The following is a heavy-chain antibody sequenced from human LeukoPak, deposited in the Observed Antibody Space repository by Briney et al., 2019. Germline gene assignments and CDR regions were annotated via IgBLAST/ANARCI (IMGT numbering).Heavy chain of an antibody. CDR3: ARDSWGGYGSASAFDI. Sequence: GGSLRLSCAASGFTFSSYSMNWVRQAPGKGLAWVSSISSSSSYIYYADSVKGRFTISRDNAKNSLYLQMNSLRAEDTAVYYCARDSWGGYGSASAFDIWGQGTMVTVSS. D-gene: IGHD5-18*01. J-gene: IGHJ3*02. V-gene: IGHV3-21*01. CDR2: ISSSSSYI. CDR1: GFTFSSYS.